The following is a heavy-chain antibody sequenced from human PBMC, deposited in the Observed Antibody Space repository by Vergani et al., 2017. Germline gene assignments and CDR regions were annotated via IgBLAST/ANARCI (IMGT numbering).Heavy chain of an antibody. D-gene: IGHD4-23*01. J-gene: IGHJ4*02. Sequence: EVQLVESGGGLVKPGGSLRLSCAASGFTFSSYSMNWVRQAPGKGLEWVSAISGSGGSTYYADSVKGRFTISRDNSKNTLYLQMNSLRAEDTAVYYCAKDRGYLGGTVVIYDYWGQGTLVTVSS. CDR1: GFTFSSYS. CDR2: ISGSGGST. V-gene: IGHV3-23*04. CDR3: AKDRGYLGGTVVIYDY.